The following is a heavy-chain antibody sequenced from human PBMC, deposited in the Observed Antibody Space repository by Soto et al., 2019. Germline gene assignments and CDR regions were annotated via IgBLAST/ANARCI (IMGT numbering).Heavy chain of an antibody. D-gene: IGHD3-10*01. V-gene: IGHV3-74*01. CDR3: ARDTLSGDGAFDI. J-gene: IGHJ3*02. CDR1: GFTFSNYW. Sequence: GGSLRLSCAASGFTFSNYWMHWVRQAPGKRLVWVSLIKSRGINTNYEDSVKGRFTISRDNAKNTLFLQMNSLGGEDTAVYYCARDTLSGDGAFDIWGQGAMVTVSS. CDR2: IKSRGINT.